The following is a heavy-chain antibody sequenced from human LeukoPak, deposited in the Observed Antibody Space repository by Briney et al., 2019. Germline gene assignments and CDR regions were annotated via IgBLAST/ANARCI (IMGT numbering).Heavy chain of an antibody. D-gene: IGHD3-22*01. Sequence: GASVKVSCKASGGTFSSYTISWVRQAPGQGLEWMGRIIPILGIANYAQKFQGRVTITADKSTSTAYMELSSLRSEDTAVYYCASDYYDSSGYPPKYDYWGQEPWSPSPQ. CDR1: GGTFSSYT. J-gene: IGHJ4*01. CDR2: IIPILGIA. CDR3: ASDYYDSSGYPPKYDY. V-gene: IGHV1-69*02.